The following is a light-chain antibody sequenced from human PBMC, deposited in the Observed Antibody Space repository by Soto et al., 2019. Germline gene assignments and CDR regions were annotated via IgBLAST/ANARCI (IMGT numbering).Light chain of an antibody. CDR2: GVS. V-gene: IGKV3-15*01. J-gene: IGKJ1*01. CDR1: QSVSTN. Sequence: EIVMTQSPATLSVSPGERATLSCRASQSVSTNLAWYQQKPGQAPRLLISGVSTRATGIPARFSGSGSGTEFTLTISSLQSEDFAVYYCQQYNSWPPWTFGQGTKVEIK. CDR3: QQYNSWPPWT.